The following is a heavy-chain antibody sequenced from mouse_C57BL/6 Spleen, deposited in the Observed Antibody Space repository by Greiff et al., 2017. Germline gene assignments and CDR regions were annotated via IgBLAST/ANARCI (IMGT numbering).Heavy chain of an antibody. V-gene: IGHV5-4*01. CDR1: GFTFSSYS. CDR2: ITDGGSYT. Sequence: EVKVVESGGGLVKPGGSLKLSCATSGFTFSSYSMSWVRQTPEKSLEWVATITDGGSYTYYPHNLKGRVTISRDTAKNNLYLQVSHLTTEDTAMYYWARECEVTEYYYAMEYWGEGTSVT. D-gene: IGHD2-2*01. CDR3: ARECEVTEYYYAMEY. J-gene: IGHJ4*01.